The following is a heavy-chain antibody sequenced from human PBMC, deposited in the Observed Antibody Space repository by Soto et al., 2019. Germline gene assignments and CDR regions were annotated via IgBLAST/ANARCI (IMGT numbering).Heavy chain of an antibody. CDR1: GGTFSSYA. D-gene: IGHD3-3*01. CDR2: IIPICGTA. J-gene: IGHJ3*02. V-gene: IGHV1-69*01. Sequence: QVQLVQTGAEVKKPGSSVRVSCKASGGTFSSYAISWGHRAPGQGLEWMGGIIPICGTANYAQKFQGRVTITADESTSTAYMELSSLRSEDTAVYYCARPSGYNDAFDIWGQGTMVTVSS. CDR3: ARPSGYNDAFDI.